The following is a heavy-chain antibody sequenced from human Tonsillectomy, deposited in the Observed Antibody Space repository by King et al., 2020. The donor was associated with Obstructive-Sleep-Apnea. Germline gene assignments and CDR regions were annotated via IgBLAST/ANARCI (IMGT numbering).Heavy chain of an antibody. CDR1: GGSISSYY. CDR2: IYYSGST. J-gene: IGHJ4*02. Sequence: QLQESGPGLVKPSETLSLTCTVSGGSISSYYWSWIRQPPGKGLEWIGYIYYSGSTNYNPSLKSRVTISVDTSKNQFSLKLSSVTAADTAVYYCAGVPHICSGGSCYSPFDYWGQGTLVTVSS. V-gene: IGHV4-59*01. CDR3: AGVPHICSGGSCYSPFDY. D-gene: IGHD2-15*01.